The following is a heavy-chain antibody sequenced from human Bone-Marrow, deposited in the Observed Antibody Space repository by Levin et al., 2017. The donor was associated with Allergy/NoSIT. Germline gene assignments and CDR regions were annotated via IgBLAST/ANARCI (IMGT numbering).Heavy chain of an antibody. Sequence: PSETLSLTCSVSGGSISSYYWSWIRQPPGKGLEWIGYIYYSGSTNYNPSLKSPVTISVDTSKNQFSLKLSSVTAADTAVYYCARGRITIFGVVIDDAFDIWGQGTMVTVSS. V-gene: IGHV4-59*01. D-gene: IGHD3-3*01. CDR2: IYYSGST. CDR3: ARGRITIFGVVIDDAFDI. J-gene: IGHJ3*02. CDR1: GGSISSYY.